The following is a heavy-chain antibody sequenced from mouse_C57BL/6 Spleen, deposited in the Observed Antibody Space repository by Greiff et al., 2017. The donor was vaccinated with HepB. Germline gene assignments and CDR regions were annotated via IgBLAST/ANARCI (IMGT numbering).Heavy chain of an antibody. Sequence: EVQRVESGGGLVKPGGSLKLSCAASGFTFSDYGMHWVRQAPEKGLEWVAYISSGSSTIYYADTVKGRFTISRDNAKNTLFLQMTSLRSEDTAMYYCARPPYYGSSYNYFDVWGTGTTVTVSS. CDR2: ISSGSSTI. J-gene: IGHJ1*03. CDR1: GFTFSDYG. D-gene: IGHD1-1*01. CDR3: ARPPYYGSSYNYFDV. V-gene: IGHV5-17*01.